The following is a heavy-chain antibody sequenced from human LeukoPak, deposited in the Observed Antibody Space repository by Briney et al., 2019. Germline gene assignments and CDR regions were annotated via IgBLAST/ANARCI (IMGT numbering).Heavy chain of an antibody. J-gene: IGHJ1*01. D-gene: IGHD6-13*01. CDR3: ARSSAAAGFTEVIEYFQH. CDR2: IIPIFGTA. Sequence: SVTVSCKASGGTFSSYAISWVRQAPGQGLEWMGGIIPIFGTANYAQKFQGRVTITADESTSTAYMELSSLRSEDTAVYYCARSSAAAGFTEVIEYFQHWGQGTLVTVSS. V-gene: IGHV1-69*01. CDR1: GGTFSSYA.